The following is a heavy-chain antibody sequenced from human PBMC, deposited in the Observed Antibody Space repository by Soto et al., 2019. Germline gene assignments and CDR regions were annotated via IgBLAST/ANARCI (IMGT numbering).Heavy chain of an antibody. D-gene: IGHD6-19*01. J-gene: IGHJ4*02. CDR1: GFAFSNYY. V-gene: IGHV3-11*01. Sequence: GGSLRLSCVASGFAFSNYYMSWIRQAPGKGLEWVSYISSTGRTIYYADSVKGRFTVSRDNAQNSLSLKLNSLRVEDTAVYYCARSYSSGWEFDYWGQGTQVTVSS. CDR2: ISSTGRTI. CDR3: ARSYSSGWEFDY.